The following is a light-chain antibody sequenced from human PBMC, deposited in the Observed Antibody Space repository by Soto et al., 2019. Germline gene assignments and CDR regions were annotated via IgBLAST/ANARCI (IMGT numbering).Light chain of an antibody. V-gene: IGLV2-11*01. J-gene: IGLJ1*01. CDR3: CSFSGTNTLYV. Sequence: QSALTQPRSVSGSPRQSVTISCTGTSSDVGGYDYVSWYQQHPGKAPKLILYDVNERPSGVPDRFSGSKSGNTASLTISGLQSEDEADYFCCSFSGTNTLYVFGTGTKVTVL. CDR2: DVN. CDR1: SSDVGGYDY.